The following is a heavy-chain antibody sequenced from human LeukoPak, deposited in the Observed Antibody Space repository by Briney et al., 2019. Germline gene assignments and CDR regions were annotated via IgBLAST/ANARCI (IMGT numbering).Heavy chain of an antibody. J-gene: IGHJ4*02. CDR2: ISGSGDST. V-gene: IGHV3-23*01. CDR3: AKSRPVYYGSGSYYLHPFDS. Sequence: PGGSLRLSCAASGFTFSNYAMSWVRQAPGKGLEWVSAISGSGDSTYSADSVKGRFTIARDNSKNTPCMQMNSLRGADTAVYYCAKSRPVYYGSGSYYLHPFDSWGQGTLVTVSS. D-gene: IGHD3-10*01. CDR1: GFTFSNYA.